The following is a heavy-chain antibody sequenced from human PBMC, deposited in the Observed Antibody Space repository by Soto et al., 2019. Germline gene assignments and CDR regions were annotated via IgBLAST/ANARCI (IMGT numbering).Heavy chain of an antibody. CDR3: ARVRGGSGKSNWFDP. J-gene: IGHJ5*02. V-gene: IGHV4-59*01. D-gene: IGHD2-15*01. CDR1: GGSISSYY. CDR2: IYYSGST. Sequence: SETLSLTCTVSGGSISSYYWSWIRQPPGKGLEWIGYIYYSGSTNYNPSLKSRVTISVDTSKNQFSLKLSSVTAADTAVYYCARVRGGSGKSNWFDPWGQGTLVTVS.